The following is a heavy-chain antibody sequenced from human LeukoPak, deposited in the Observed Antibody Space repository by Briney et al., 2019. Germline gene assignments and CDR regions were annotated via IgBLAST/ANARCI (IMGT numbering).Heavy chain of an antibody. CDR3: ARESSGWLQLFDY. V-gene: IGHV3-66*01. CDR1: GFTFSGSA. CDR2: IYSGGST. D-gene: IGHD5-24*01. Sequence: GGSLRLSCAASGFTFSGSAMHWVRQASGKGLEWVSVIYSGGSTYYADSVKGRFTISRDNSKNTVYLQMNSLRAEDTAVYYCARESSGWLQLFDYWGQGTLVTVSS. J-gene: IGHJ4*02.